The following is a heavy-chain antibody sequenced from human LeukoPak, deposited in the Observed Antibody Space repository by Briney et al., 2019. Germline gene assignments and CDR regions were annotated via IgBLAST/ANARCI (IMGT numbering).Heavy chain of an antibody. V-gene: IGHV3-48*01. J-gene: IGHJ4*02. D-gene: IGHD5-18*01. Sequence: GGSLRLSCAASGFTFSSYSMNWVRQAPGKGLEWVSYISSSSSTIYYADSVKGRFTISRDNAKNSLYLQMNSLRAEDTAVYYSARDQVDTAMVTPLFDYWGQGTLVTVSS. CDR2: ISSSSSTI. CDR1: GFTFSSYS. CDR3: ARDQVDTAMVTPLFDY.